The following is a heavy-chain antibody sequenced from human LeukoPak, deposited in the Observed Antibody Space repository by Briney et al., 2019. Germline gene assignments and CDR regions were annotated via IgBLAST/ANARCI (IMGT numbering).Heavy chain of an antibody. D-gene: IGHD2-2*01. CDR1: VYSISSGYY. V-gene: IGHV4-38-2*01. CDR3: ARRRGGEYCSSTSCRPYYFDY. CDR2: IYHSGST. Sequence: SETLSLTCAVSVYSISSGYYWGWIRQPPGKGLEWIGSIYHSGSTYYNPSLKSRVTISVDTSKNQFSLKLSSVTAADTAVYYCARRRGGEYCSSTSCRPYYFDYWGQGTLVTVSS. J-gene: IGHJ4*02.